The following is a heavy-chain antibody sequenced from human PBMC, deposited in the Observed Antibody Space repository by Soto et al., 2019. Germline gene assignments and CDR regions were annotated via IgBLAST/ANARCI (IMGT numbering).Heavy chain of an antibody. Sequence: SETLSLTCTVSGGSISSYYWSWIRQPPGKGLEWIGYIYYSGSTNYNPSLKSRVTISVDTSKNQFSLKLSSVTAADTAVYYCARLPPEYCSSTSCYGNYYYYYFMDVWGKGTSVTVSS. J-gene: IGHJ6*03. CDR3: ARLPPEYCSSTSCYGNYYYYYFMDV. V-gene: IGHV4-59*08. CDR2: IYYSGST. D-gene: IGHD2-2*01. CDR1: GGSISSYY.